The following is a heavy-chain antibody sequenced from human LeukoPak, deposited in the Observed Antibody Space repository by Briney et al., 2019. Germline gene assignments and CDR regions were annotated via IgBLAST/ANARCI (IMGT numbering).Heavy chain of an antibody. Sequence: GGSLRLSCAASGFTFSSYAMTWVRQAPGKGLEWVSAISVSGGSTYYADSVKGRLTISRDNSKNTLYLQMNSLRAEDTALYYCAKDYYGSGSYGIDYWGQGTLVTVSS. CDR3: AKDYYGSGSYGIDY. CDR2: ISVSGGST. V-gene: IGHV3-23*01. CDR1: GFTFSSYA. J-gene: IGHJ4*02. D-gene: IGHD3-10*01.